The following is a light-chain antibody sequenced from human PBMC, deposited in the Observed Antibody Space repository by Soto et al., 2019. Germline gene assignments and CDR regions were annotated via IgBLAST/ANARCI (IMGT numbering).Light chain of an antibody. J-gene: IGKJ1*01. CDR2: DAS. CDR1: QSISTW. CDR3: QQYNSYSSWT. Sequence: DIAMTQSPSTLSASVGDRVTITCRASQSISTWLAWYQQKPGKAPKVLIYDASSLESGVPSRFSGSGSGTEFTLTISSLQPDDFATYYCQQYNSYSSWTFGQGTKVEIK. V-gene: IGKV1-5*01.